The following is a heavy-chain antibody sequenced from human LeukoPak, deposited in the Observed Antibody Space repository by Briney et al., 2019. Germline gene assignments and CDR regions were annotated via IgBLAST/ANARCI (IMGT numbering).Heavy chain of an antibody. CDR3: ASAAIIAAAGSFDY. CDR1: GDSVSSNSAA. Sequence: SQTLSLTCAISGDSVSSNSAAWNWIRQSPSRGLEWLGRTYYRSKWYNDYAVPVKSRITINPDTSKNQFSLQLNSVTPEDTAVYYCASAAIIAAAGSFDYWGQGTLVTVSS. V-gene: IGHV6-1*01. J-gene: IGHJ4*02. D-gene: IGHD6-13*01. CDR2: TYYRSKWYN.